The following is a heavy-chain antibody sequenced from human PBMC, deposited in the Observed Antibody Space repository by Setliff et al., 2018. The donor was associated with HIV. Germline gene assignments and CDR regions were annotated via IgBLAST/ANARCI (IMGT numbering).Heavy chain of an antibody. V-gene: IGHV3-23*01. J-gene: IGHJ4*02. Sequence: GGSLRLSCVASGFTFINYAMSWVRQAPGKGLEWVSAIVGGASSTVYADSVKGRFTISRDNSKNTLYLQMNSLRPEDTAVYYCAKDRWGGKPYYFDYWGQGTLGTVSS. D-gene: IGHD7-27*01. CDR3: AKDRWGGKPYYFDY. CDR1: GFTFINYA. CDR2: IVGGASST.